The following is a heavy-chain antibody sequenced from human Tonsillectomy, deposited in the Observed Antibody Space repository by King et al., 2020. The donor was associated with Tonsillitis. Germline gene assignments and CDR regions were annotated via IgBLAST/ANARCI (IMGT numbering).Heavy chain of an antibody. J-gene: IGHJ3*02. CDR1: GYTFSGYN. Sequence: VQLVESGGGLGKPGGSLRLSCVASGYTFSGYNLNWVRQAPGKGLEWVSSISGSGNYKYYADSVKGRFTISRDNAKNSLYLQMNSLRAEDTAIYYCARVGGDPDAFDIWGQGTMVTVSS. V-gene: IGHV3-21*01. CDR2: ISGSGNYK. CDR3: ARVGGDPDAFDI. D-gene: IGHD3-10*01.